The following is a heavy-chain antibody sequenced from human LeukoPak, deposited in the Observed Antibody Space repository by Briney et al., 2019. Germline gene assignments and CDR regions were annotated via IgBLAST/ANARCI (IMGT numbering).Heavy chain of an antibody. CDR3: ARSPAAYSSGWFYYYGMDV. J-gene: IGHJ6*02. Sequence: SQTLSLTCAISGDSVSSNSAAWNWIRQSPSRGLEWLGRTYYRSKWYNDYAVSVKSRITINPDTSKNQFSLQLDSVTPEDTAVYYCARSPAAYSSGWFYYYGMDVWGQGTTVTVSS. V-gene: IGHV6-1*01. CDR2: TYYRSKWYN. D-gene: IGHD6-19*01. CDR1: GDSVSSNSAA.